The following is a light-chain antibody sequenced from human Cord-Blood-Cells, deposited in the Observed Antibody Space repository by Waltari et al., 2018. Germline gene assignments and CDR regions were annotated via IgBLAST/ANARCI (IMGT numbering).Light chain of an antibody. CDR1: SSDVGGYNN. CDR2: DVS. V-gene: IGLV2-14*03. Sequence: QSALTQPASVSGYPGQSITISCTGTSSDVGGYNNVSWYQQPPGKAPKLMIYDVSNRPSVVSTRFSASKSGNTASLTISGLQAEDEADYYCSSYTSSSTYVFGTGTKVTVL. J-gene: IGLJ1*01. CDR3: SSYTSSSTYV.